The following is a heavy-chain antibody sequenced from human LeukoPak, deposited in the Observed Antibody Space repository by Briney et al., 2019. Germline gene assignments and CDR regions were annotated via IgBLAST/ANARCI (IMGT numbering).Heavy chain of an antibody. CDR2: ISSSSSYI. V-gene: IGHV3-21*01. D-gene: IGHD3-9*01. Sequence: GGSLRLSCAASGFTFSSYSMNWVRQAPGKGLEWVSSISSSSSYIYYADSVKGRFTISRDNAKNSLYLQMNSLRAEDTAVYHCAGDFPKDYDILTGYLNFDYWGQGTLVTVSS. CDR3: AGDFPKDYDILTGYLNFDY. CDR1: GFTFSSYS. J-gene: IGHJ4*02.